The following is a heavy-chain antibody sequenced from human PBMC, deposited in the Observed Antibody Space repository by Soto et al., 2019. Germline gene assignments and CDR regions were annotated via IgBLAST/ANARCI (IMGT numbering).Heavy chain of an antibody. D-gene: IGHD5-12*01. CDR2: IIPIFGTA. CDR3: ARGRGYRGDDHYYYFDMDV. CDR1: GGTFSSSA. Sequence: SVKVSCKASGGTFSSSAISWVRQAPGQGLEWMGGIIPIFGTANYAQKFQGRVTISVDESTSTAYMALSSLRSEDTAVYYCARGRGYRGDDHYYYFDMDVWGQGTTVTVSS. V-gene: IGHV1-69*13. J-gene: IGHJ6*02.